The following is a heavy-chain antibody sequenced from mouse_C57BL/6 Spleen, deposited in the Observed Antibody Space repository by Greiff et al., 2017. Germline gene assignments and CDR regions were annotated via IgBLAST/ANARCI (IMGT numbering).Heavy chain of an antibody. CDR2: ISPRDGST. V-gene: IGHV1-85*01. J-gene: IGHJ3*01. Sequence: QVQLQQSGPELVKPGASVKLSCKASGYTLTSYDINWVKQRPGQGLEWIGWISPRDGSTKYNEKFKGKATLTVATSSSTAYMELHSLTSEDSAVYFCARSGDYDFAYWGQGTLVTVSA. CDR3: ARSGDYDFAY. D-gene: IGHD2-4*01. CDR1: GYTLTSYD.